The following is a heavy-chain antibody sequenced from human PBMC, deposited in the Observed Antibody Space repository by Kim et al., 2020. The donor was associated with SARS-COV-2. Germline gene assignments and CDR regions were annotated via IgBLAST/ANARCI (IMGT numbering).Heavy chain of an antibody. D-gene: IGHD3-9*01. Sequence: DAPRKSSFTISRDDSKNTLYLQMTSLKTEDTAVYYCTTGSLRYFDCFDYWGQGTLVTVSS. V-gene: IGHV3-15*01. CDR3: TTGSLRYFDCFDY. J-gene: IGHJ4*02.